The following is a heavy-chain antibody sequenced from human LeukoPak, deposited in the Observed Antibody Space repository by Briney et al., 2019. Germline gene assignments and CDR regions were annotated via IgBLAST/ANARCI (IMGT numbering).Heavy chain of an antibody. CDR1: GFTFSSYA. D-gene: IGHD6-19*01. CDR3: VARDSSGWYEYFQH. V-gene: IGHV3-23*01. CDR2: ISGSGGST. Sequence: QSGGSLRLSCAASGFTFSSYAMSWVRQAPGKGLEWVSAISGSGGSTYYADSVKGRFTISRDNSKNTLCLQMNSLRAEDTAVYYCVARDSSGWYEYFQHWGQGTLVTVSS. J-gene: IGHJ1*01.